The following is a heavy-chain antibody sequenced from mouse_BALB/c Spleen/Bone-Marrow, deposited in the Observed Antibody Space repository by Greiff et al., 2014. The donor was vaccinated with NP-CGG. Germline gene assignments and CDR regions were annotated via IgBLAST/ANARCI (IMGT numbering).Heavy chain of an antibody. V-gene: IGHV14-3*02. CDR1: GFNIKDTY. D-gene: IGHD1-1*01. Sequence: EVMLVESGAELVKPGASVKLSCTASGFNIKDTYMHWVKQRPEQGLEWIGRIDPENGNTKYDPKFQGKATMTADKSSNTAYLQLSLLSAEDTAVYYGSAYFYGSSQFAYWGQGTLLTVSA. CDR2: IDPENGNT. CDR3: SAYFYGSSQFAY. J-gene: IGHJ3*01.